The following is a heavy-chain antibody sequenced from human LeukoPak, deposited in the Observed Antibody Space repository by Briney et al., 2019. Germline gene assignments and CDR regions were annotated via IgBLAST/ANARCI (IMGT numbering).Heavy chain of an antibody. V-gene: IGHV3-23*01. CDR2: LSGSGITT. CDR1: GFTFSNSA. CDR3: AKGIYSSGWSYFDY. Sequence: GGSLTLSCAASGFTFSNSAMSWVRQAPGKGLEWVSTLSGSGITTYYADSVKGRFTISRDNSKNTLYLQMNSLRAEDTAVYYCAKGIYSSGWSYFDYWGHGTLVTVSS. J-gene: IGHJ4*01. D-gene: IGHD6-19*01.